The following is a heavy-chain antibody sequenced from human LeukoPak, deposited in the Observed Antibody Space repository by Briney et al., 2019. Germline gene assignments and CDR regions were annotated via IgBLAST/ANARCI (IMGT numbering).Heavy chain of an antibody. J-gene: IGHJ4*02. CDR3: ARPLYGSGGWYFDY. V-gene: IGHV3-21*01. CDR1: GFTFSSYT. D-gene: IGHD3-10*01. CDR2: INSISSYI. Sequence: PGESLRLSCAASGFTFSSYTMNWVRQAPGQGLEWVTSINSISSYIYYADSLKGRFTISRDNAKNSLYLQMNSLRAEDTAIYYCARPLYGSGGWYFDYWGQGTLVTVSS.